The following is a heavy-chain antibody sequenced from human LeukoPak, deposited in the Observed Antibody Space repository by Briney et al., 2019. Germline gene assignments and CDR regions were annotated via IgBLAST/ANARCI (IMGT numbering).Heavy chain of an antibody. J-gene: IGHJ5*02. CDR1: GYTFTSYV. CDR3: ARDYVSMSGNYDCFDP. CDR2: INAYNGNT. Sequence: ASVKVSCKASGYTFTSYVISGVRQAPGQRLEWMGWINAYNGNTKYAQKLPARVTITTATSTITAYMWIRSLRSDDTAVYYCARDYVSMSGNYDCFDPWGQGTLVTVSS. D-gene: IGHD4-11*01. V-gene: IGHV1-18*01.